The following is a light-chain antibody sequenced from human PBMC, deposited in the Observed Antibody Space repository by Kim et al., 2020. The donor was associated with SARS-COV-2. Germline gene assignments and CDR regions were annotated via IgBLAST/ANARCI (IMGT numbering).Light chain of an antibody. Sequence: SPGERATLSCRATQTVPNNFLAWYQQKPGQAPRLLIYGASRRATGIQDRISGSGSGTDFTLTISRLEPEDSAVYYCQQYGSSLQTFGQGTKVEIK. J-gene: IGKJ1*01. CDR1: QTVPNNF. CDR2: GAS. CDR3: QQYGSSLQT. V-gene: IGKV3-20*01.